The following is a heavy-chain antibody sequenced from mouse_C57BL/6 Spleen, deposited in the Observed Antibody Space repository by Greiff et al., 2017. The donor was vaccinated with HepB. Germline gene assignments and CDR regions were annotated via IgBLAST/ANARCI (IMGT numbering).Heavy chain of an antibody. CDR2: IYPGSGNT. V-gene: IGHV1-76*01. J-gene: IGHJ1*03. CDR1: GYTFTDYY. Sequence: VQLQQSGAELVRPGASVKLSCKASGYTFTDYYINWVKQRPGQGLEWIARIYPGSGNTYYNEKFKGKATLTAEKSSSTAYMQLSSLTSEDSAVYVCARAYYYGSSPWWYFDVWGTGTTVTVSS. CDR3: ARAYYYGSSPWWYFDV. D-gene: IGHD1-1*01.